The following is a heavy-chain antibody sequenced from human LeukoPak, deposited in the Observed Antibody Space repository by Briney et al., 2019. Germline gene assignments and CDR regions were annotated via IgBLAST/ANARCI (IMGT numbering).Heavy chain of an antibody. D-gene: IGHD1-14*01. CDR3: VRQGPPEPDYFDY. CDR1: GGSISSSSYY. V-gene: IGHV4-39*01. CDR2: IYYSGST. Sequence: SETLSLTCTVSGGSISSSSYYWGWIRQPPGKGLEWIGSIYYSGSTYYNPSLKSRVTISVDTSKNQFSLKLSSVTAADTAVYYCVRQGPPEPDYFDYWGQGTLVTVSS. J-gene: IGHJ4*02.